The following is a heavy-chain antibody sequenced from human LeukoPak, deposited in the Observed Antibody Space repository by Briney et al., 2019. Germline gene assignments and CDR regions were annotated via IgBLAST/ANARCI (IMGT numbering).Heavy chain of an antibody. J-gene: IGHJ3*02. Sequence: SETLTLTCTVSGASVRSDHWNWIRQPPGKGLEWIAYMHGSGSPNYNPSLASRLTLSVDATENLLSLKMTSVTAADTAVYFCARDPSDNAFYIWGQGTLVTVSS. CDR1: GASVRSDH. CDR2: MHGSGSP. CDR3: ARDPSDNAFYI. V-gene: IGHV4-59*02.